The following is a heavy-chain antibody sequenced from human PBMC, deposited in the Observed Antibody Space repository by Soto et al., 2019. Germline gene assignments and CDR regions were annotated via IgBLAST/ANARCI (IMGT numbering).Heavy chain of an antibody. CDR3: ARDGYRTYYDFWSGYYYGMDV. Sequence: QVQLVQSGAEVKKPGSSVKVSCKASGCTFSSYAISWVRQAPGQGLEWMGGIIPIFGTANYAQKFQGRVTITADKSTSTAYMELSSLRSEDTAVYYCARDGYRTYYDFWSGYYYGMDVWGQGTTVTVSS. J-gene: IGHJ6*02. D-gene: IGHD3-3*01. CDR1: GCTFSSYA. V-gene: IGHV1-69*06. CDR2: IIPIFGTA.